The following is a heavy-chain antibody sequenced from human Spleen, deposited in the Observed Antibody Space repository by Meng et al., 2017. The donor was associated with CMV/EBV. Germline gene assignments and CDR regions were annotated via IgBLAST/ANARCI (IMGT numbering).Heavy chain of an antibody. CDR1: GFTFDDYA. CDR2: ISWSGDNT. CDR3: TRDGVATGDY. V-gene: IGHV3-20*04. J-gene: IGHJ4*02. D-gene: IGHD5-12*01. Sequence: GGSLRLSCAASGFTFDDYAMTWVRQAPGQGLEWVSTISWSGDNTGYADSVKGRFTISRDNAKNALFLQMNSLRAEDTAFYYCTRDGVATGDYWGQGTLVTVSS.